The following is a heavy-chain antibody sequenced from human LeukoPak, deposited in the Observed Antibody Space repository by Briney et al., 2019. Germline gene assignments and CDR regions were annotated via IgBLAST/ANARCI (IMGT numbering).Heavy chain of an antibody. CDR1: GLTFSSYW. CDR3: ARLSRSGLSRSIDY. Sequence: GGSLRLSCAASGLTFSSYWMNWVRQAPGKGLVWVSRIASDGSSTTYADSVKGRFSISRDNAKNSLYLQMNSLRDEDTAVYYCARLSRSGLSRSIDYWGQGTLVTVSS. D-gene: IGHD3-3*01. V-gene: IGHV3-74*01. J-gene: IGHJ4*02. CDR2: IASDGSST.